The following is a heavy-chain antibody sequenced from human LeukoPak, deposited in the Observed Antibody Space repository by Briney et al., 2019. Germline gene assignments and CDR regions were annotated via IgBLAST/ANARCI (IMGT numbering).Heavy chain of an antibody. CDR3: ARASAAAGNNWFDP. V-gene: IGHV4-59*01. D-gene: IGHD6-13*01. Sequence: SETLSLTCIVSGGSISDYYWSWIRQPPGKGLEWIGYSHYSGDTNYNPSLKSRVTISLDTSKKYFSLKLSSVTAADTAVYYCARASAAAGNNWFDPWGQGTLVTVSS. CDR1: GGSISDYY. J-gene: IGHJ5*02. CDR2: SHYSGDT.